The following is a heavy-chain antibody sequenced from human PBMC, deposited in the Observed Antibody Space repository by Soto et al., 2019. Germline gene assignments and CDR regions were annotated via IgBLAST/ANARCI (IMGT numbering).Heavy chain of an antibody. Sequence: GGSLRLSCAASGFTFSSYAMSWVRQAPGKGLEWVSAISGSDGSTYYADSVKGRFTISRDNSKNTLYLQMNSLRAEDTAVYYCAKDPDRLRWFGELFDYWGQGTLVTVSS. V-gene: IGHV3-23*01. CDR3: AKDPDRLRWFGELFDY. CDR1: GFTFSSYA. J-gene: IGHJ4*02. D-gene: IGHD3-10*01. CDR2: ISGSDGST.